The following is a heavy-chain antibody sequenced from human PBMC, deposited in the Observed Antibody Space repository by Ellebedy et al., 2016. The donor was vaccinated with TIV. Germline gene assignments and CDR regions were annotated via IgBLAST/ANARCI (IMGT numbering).Heavy chain of an antibody. CDR2: IYSSGST. V-gene: IGHV4-61*02. CDR3: ARDPFRSSYDF. D-gene: IGHD6-13*01. Sequence: SETLSLTXTVSGGSISSSIYYWGWIRQPAGKGLEWIGRIYSSGSTNYNPSLKSRVTMSIDTSKNQFSLKLSFVAAADTAVYYCARDPFRSSYDFWGQGTLVTVSS. CDR1: GGSISSSIYY. J-gene: IGHJ4*02.